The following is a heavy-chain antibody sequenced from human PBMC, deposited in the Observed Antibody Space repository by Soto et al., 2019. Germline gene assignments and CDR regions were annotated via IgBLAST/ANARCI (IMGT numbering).Heavy chain of an antibody. CDR1: GGTFSSYA. J-gene: IGHJ4*02. Sequence: ASVKVSCKASGGTFSSYAISWVRQAPGQGLEWMGGIIPIFGTANYAQKFQGRVTITADKSTSTAYMELSSLRSEDTAVYYCARESKYSSGWYFSDYFDYWGQGTLVTVSS. D-gene: IGHD6-19*01. V-gene: IGHV1-69*06. CDR2: IIPIFGTA. CDR3: ARESKYSSGWYFSDYFDY.